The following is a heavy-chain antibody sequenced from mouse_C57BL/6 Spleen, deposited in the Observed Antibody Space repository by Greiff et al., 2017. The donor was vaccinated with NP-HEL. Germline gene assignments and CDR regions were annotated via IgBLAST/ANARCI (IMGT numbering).Heavy chain of an antibody. CDR2: INPSSGYT. CDR1: GYTFTSYT. D-gene: IGHD2-4*01. J-gene: IGHJ4*01. CDR3: ARREDYDLIYYAMDY. Sequence: VQLQQSGAELARPGASVKMSCKASGYTFTSYTMHWVKQRPGQGLEWIGYINPSSGYTKYNQKFKDKATLTADKSSSTAYMQLSSLTSEDSAVYYCARREDYDLIYYAMDYWGQGTSVTVSS. V-gene: IGHV1-4*01.